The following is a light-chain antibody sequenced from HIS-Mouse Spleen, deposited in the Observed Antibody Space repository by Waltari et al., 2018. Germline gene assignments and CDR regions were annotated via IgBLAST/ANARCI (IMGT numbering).Light chain of an antibody. J-gene: IGLJ2*01. CDR1: AVPIIS. V-gene: IGLV3-10*01. CDR2: EDS. Sequence: SYELTQPPSVPVSPGQTARIPCSADAVPIISAYWYQQKSGQAPLLVISEDSKRPSGIPERFSGSSSGTMATVTISGAQVEDEADYYCYSTDSSGNHRVFGGGTKLTVL. CDR3: YSTDSSGNHRV.